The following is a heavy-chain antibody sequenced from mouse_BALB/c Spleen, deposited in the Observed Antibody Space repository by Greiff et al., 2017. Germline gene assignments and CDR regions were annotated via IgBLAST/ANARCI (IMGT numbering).Heavy chain of an antibody. CDR1: GFSLTSYG. D-gene: IGHD2-1*01. Sequence: QVQLQQSGPGLVQPSQSLSITCTVSGFSLTSYGVHWVRQSPGKGLEWLGVIWSGGSTDYNAAFISRLGISKDNSKSQVFFKMNSLQANDTAIYYCARKDYGNSFADWGQGTLVTVSA. CDR2: IWSGGST. CDR3: ARKDYGNSFAD. V-gene: IGHV2-2*02. J-gene: IGHJ3*01.